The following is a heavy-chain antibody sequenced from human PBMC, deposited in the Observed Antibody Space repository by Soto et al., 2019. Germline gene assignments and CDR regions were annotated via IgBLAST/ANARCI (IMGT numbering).Heavy chain of an antibody. D-gene: IGHD1-1*01. Sequence: QVQLVESGGGVVRPGTSLRLSCAATGFSFSAHGMHWVRQAPGKGLEWLAVINDGSEEGYADSVRGRFTISRDNARNILYLQMDNLRAEGSALSYCARDDLFVDNGLDHWGQGTLVTVSS. CDR3: ARDDLFVDNGLDH. CDR1: GFSFSAHG. J-gene: IGHJ4*02. CDR2: INDGSEE. V-gene: IGHV3-33*01.